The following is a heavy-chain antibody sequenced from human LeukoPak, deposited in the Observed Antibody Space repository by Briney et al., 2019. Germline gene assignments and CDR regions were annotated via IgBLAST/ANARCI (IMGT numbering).Heavy chain of an antibody. CDR3: ARDLLFDLYGMDV. CDR2: INPNSGGT. D-gene: IGHD3-10*01. Sequence: ASVKVSCKASGFIFTGYYMHWVRQAPGQGLEWMGWINPNSGGTNYAQKFQGRVTMTRDTSISTAYMELSRLRSDDTAVYYCARDLLFDLYGMDVWGQGTTVTVSS. V-gene: IGHV1-2*02. J-gene: IGHJ6*02. CDR1: GFIFTGYY.